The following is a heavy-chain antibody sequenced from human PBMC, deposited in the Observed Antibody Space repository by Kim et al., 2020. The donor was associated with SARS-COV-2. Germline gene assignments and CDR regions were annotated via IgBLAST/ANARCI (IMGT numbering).Heavy chain of an antibody. V-gene: IGHV4-34*01. J-gene: IGHJ4*02. CDR1: GGSFSGYY. D-gene: IGHD6-19*01. CDR2: INHSGST. CDR3: ARTPVPLVYSSGWSISTVFDY. Sequence: SETLSLTCAVYGGSFSGYYWSWIRQPPGKGLEWIGEINHSGSTNYNPSLKSRVTISVDTSKNQFSLKLSSVTAADTAVYYCARTPVPLVYSSGWSISTVFDYWGQGTLVTVSS.